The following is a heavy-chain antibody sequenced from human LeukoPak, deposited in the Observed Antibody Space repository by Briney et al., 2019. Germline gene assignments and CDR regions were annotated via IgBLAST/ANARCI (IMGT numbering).Heavy chain of an antibody. J-gene: IGHJ6*03. V-gene: IGHV4-34*01. CDR3: ASLGRKSYCSSTSCYRYYYYYMDV. CDR1: GGSFSGYY. Sequence: SETLSLTCAVYGGSFSGYYWSWIRQPPGKGLEWIGEINHSGSTNYNPSLKSRVTISVDTSKNQFSLKLSSVIAADTAVYYCASLGRKSYCSSTSCYRYYYYYMDVWGKGTTVTVSS. CDR2: INHSGST. D-gene: IGHD2-2*01.